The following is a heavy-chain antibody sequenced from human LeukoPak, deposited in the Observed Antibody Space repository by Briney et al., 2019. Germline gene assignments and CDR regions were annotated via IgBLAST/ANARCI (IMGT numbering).Heavy chain of an antibody. J-gene: IGHJ5*02. CDR1: GLTFSSYA. V-gene: IGHV3-23*01. CDR2: ISGSGGST. CDR3: AKDRLRYFDWFRLDP. D-gene: IGHD3-9*01. Sequence: GGSLRLSCAASGLTFSSYAMSWVRQAPGKGLEWVSAISGSGGSTYYADSVKGRFTISRDNSKNTLYLQMNSLRAEDTAVYYCAKDRLRYFDWFRLDPWGQGTLVTVSS.